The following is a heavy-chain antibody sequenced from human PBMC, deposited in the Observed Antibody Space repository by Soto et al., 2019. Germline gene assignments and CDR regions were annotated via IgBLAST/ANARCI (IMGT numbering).Heavy chain of an antibody. CDR2: ISSSSSTI. J-gene: IGHJ5*02. V-gene: IGHV3-48*02. D-gene: IGHD6-19*01. Sequence: GGSLRLSCAVSGFTFSSYSMNWVRQAPGKGLEWVSYISSSSSTIYYADSVKGRFTISRDNAKNSLYLQMNSLRDEDTAVYYCARVIAVAGTYWFDPWGQGTLVTVSS. CDR1: GFTFSSYS. CDR3: ARVIAVAGTYWFDP.